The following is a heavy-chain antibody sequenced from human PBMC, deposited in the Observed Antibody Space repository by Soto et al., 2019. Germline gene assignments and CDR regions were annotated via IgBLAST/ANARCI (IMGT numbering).Heavy chain of an antibody. CDR2: ISPKSTYR. D-gene: IGHD2-21*01. Sequence: QVHLVESGGGLVKPGGSLRLSCPTSGFPFSDYYMSWLRQAPGKGLEWLSHISPKSTYRNYADSVKGRFTICRDNTKSSLFLQMNSLGVEDTAVYYCVRGGGGGLFEHWGQGVLVTVSS. CDR3: VRGGGGGLFEH. J-gene: IGHJ4*02. CDR1: GFPFSDYY. V-gene: IGHV3-11*06.